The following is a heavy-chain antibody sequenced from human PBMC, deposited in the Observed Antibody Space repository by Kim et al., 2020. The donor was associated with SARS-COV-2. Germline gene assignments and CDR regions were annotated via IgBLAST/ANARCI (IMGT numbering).Heavy chain of an antibody. CDR1: GFTFSSYS. J-gene: IGHJ5*02. CDR3: ARDESGTHPHLRFDL. CDR2: ISSSSSNI. V-gene: IGHV3-48*02. D-gene: IGHD1-26*01. Sequence: GGSLRLSCAASGFTFSSYSMNWVRQAPGKGLEWVSYISSSSSNIFYADSVKGRFTISRDNAKNSLDLQMTSLRDEDTAVYYCARDESGTHPHLRFDLWGQGTLVTVSS.